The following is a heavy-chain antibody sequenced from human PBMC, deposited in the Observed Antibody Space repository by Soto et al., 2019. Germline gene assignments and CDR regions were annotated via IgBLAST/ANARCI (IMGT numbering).Heavy chain of an antibody. D-gene: IGHD3-16*02. V-gene: IGHV4-39*01. Sequence: SETLSLTCTVSGGSISSSTYYWGWIRQPPGQGLEWIGAIYYSGSTYYTPSLKSRVTISVDTSKNQFSLKLSSVTAADTAVYYCARQRGDYIWGSYRPNWFDPWGQGTLVTVSS. CDR3: ARQRGDYIWGSYRPNWFDP. CDR2: IYYSGST. CDR1: GGSISSSTYY. J-gene: IGHJ5*02.